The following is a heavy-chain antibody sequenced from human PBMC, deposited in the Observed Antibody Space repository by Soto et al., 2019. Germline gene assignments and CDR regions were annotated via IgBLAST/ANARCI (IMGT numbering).Heavy chain of an antibody. J-gene: IGHJ6*02. CDR3: AKARGSPGYYYYYGMDV. CDR1: GFTFSSYG. V-gene: IGHV3-9*01. CDR2: ISWNSGSI. Sequence: GGSLRLSCAASGFTFSSYGMHWFRQAPGKGLEWVSGISWNSGSIGYADSVKGRFTISRDNAKNSLYLQMNSLRAEDTALYYCAKARGSPGYYYYYGMDVWGQGTTVTVSS.